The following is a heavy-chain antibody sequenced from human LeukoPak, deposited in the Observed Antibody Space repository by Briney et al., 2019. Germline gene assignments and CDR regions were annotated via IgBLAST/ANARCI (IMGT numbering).Heavy chain of an antibody. CDR1: GGSISSYY. J-gene: IGHJ4*02. CDR2: IYYSGST. D-gene: IGHD1-7*01. CDR3: AREDWNYGFDY. Sequence: SETLSLTCTVSGGSISSYYWSWIRQPPGKGLEWIGYIYYSGSTNYNPSLKSRVTISVDTSKNQFSPKLSSVTAADTAVYYCAREDWNYGFDYWGQGTLVTVSS. V-gene: IGHV4-59*01.